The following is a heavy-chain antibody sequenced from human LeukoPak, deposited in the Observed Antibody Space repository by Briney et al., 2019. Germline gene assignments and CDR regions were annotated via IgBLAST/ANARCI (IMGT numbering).Heavy chain of an antibody. Sequence: GGSLRLSCAASGFTFSSYEMNWVRQAPGKGLEWVAVISYDGSNKYHADSVKGRFTISRDNSKNTLYLQMNSLRAEDTAVYYCARAGVGSTLYFDYWGQGTLVTVSS. CDR1: GFTFSSYE. CDR3: ARAGVGSTLYFDY. J-gene: IGHJ4*02. CDR2: ISYDGSNK. D-gene: IGHD1-26*01. V-gene: IGHV3-30-3*01.